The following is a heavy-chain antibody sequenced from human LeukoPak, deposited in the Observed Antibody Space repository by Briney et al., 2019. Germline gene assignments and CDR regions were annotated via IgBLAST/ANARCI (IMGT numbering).Heavy chain of an antibody. J-gene: IGHJ4*01. V-gene: IGHV3-23*01. CDR3: TKRSMDGY. CDR2: ISGSGGST. D-gene: IGHD2-2*03. Sequence: GGSLRLSCAASGFTFSTYAMSWVRQAPGKGLEWVSAISGSGGSTYYADSVKGRFTISRDNSKNTLSLQMTSLRAEDTAVYYCTKRSMDGYWGHGTLVTVSS. CDR1: GFTFSTYA.